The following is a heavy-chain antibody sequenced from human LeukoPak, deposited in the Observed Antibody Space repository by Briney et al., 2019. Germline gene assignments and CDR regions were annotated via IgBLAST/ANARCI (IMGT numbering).Heavy chain of an antibody. CDR1: GGSISSYY. Sequence: SETLSLTCTVSGGSISSYYWTWIRQPPVKGLEWIGCIYYSGSTNYNPSLKSRVTISVDTSKNQFSLKLSSVTAADTAVYYCARGGYSYLDFDYWGQGTLVTVSS. D-gene: IGHD5-18*01. J-gene: IGHJ4*02. CDR3: ARGGYSYLDFDY. V-gene: IGHV4-59*01. CDR2: IYYSGST.